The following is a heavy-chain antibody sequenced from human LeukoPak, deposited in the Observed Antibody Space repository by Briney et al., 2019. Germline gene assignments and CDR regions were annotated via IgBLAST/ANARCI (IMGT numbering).Heavy chain of an antibody. CDR3: ARASKYFDILTGYYRPLYYCEH. Sequence: GGSLRLSCAASEFTFSSYSMSWVRQAPGKGLEWVANIKQDGSEKYYVESVKGRFAISRDNAKNSLYLQMNSLRAEDTAVYYCARASKYFDILTGYYRPLYYCEHWGQGTRVTVSS. D-gene: IGHD3-9*01. CDR2: IKQDGSEK. J-gene: IGHJ4*02. V-gene: IGHV3-7*01. CDR1: EFTFSSYS.